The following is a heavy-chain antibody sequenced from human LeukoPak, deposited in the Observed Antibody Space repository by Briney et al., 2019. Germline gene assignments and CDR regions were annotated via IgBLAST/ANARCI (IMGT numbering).Heavy chain of an antibody. CDR3: ARDARLYDSSGYYLDY. CDR2: INHSGST. Sequence: SETLSLTCAVYGGSFSGYYWSWIRQPPGKGLEWIGEINHSGSTNYNPSLKSRVTISVDTSKNQFSLKLSSVTAADTAVYYCARDARLYDSSGYYLDYWGQGTLVTVSS. CDR1: GGSFSGYY. J-gene: IGHJ4*02. D-gene: IGHD3-22*01. V-gene: IGHV4-34*01.